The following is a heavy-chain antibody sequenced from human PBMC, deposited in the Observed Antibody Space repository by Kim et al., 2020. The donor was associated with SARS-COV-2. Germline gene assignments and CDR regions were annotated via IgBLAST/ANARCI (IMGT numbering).Heavy chain of an antibody. CDR3: ARANLEPYYDFWSCYTNPGCYYGMDV. V-gene: IGHV1-69*04. D-gene: IGHD3-3*01. CDR2: IIPILGIA. J-gene: IGHJ6*02. CDR1: GGTFSSYA. Sequence: SVKVSCKASGGTFSSYAISWVRQAPGQGLEWMGRIIPILGIANYAQKFQGRVTITADKSTSTAYMELSSLRSEDTAVYYCARANLEPYYDFWSCYTNPGCYYGMDVWGQGTTVTVSS.